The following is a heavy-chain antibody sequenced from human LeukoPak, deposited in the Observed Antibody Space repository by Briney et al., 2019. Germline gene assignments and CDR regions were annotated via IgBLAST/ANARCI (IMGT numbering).Heavy chain of an antibody. D-gene: IGHD1-26*01. J-gene: IGHJ4*02. Sequence: GGSLRLSCAASGFTFSTYAMTWVRQAPGKGLEWVSTISASGNTTYYADSVKGRFTISRDNAKNSLYLQMNSLRAQDTAVYYCARDDGSYYTYDYWGQGTLVTVSS. CDR1: GFTFSTYA. CDR2: ISASGNTT. CDR3: ARDDGSYYTYDY. V-gene: IGHV3-23*01.